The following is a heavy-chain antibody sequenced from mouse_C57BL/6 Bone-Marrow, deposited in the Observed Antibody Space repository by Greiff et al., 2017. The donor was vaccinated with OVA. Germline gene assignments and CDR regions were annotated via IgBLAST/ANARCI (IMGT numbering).Heavy chain of an antibody. CDR3: ARDYYGSSYLYWYFDV. D-gene: IGHD1-1*01. Sequence: QVHVKQSGAELAKPGASVKLSCKASGYTFTSYWMHWVKQRPGQGLEWIGYINPSSGYTKYNQKFKDKATLTADKSSSTAYMQLSSLTYEDSAVYYCARDYYGSSYLYWYFDVWGTGTTVTVSS. V-gene: IGHV1-7*01. J-gene: IGHJ1*03. CDR2: INPSSGYT. CDR1: GYTFTSYW.